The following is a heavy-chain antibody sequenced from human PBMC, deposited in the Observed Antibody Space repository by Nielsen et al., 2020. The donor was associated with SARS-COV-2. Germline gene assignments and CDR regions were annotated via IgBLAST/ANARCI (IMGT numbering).Heavy chain of an antibody. V-gene: IGHV1-46*01. CDR2: TNPSGGST. Sequence: ASVKVSCMASGYTFTSYYMHWVRQAPGQGLEWMGITNPSGGSTSYGQKFQGRVTMTRDTSTSTVYMELSSLRSEDTAVYYCARERRGYQLLKISGYYYYGMDVWGQGTTVTVSS. CDR3: ARERRGYQLLKISGYYYYGMDV. J-gene: IGHJ6*02. CDR1: GYTFTSYY. D-gene: IGHD2-2*01.